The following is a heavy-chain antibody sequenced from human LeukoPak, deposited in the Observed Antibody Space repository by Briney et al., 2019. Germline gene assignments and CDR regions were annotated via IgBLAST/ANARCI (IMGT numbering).Heavy chain of an antibody. CDR1: GFTFSRYW. D-gene: IGHD3-22*01. CDR2: IKQDGSEK. V-gene: IGHV3-7*01. CDR3: VRSAFHAGSGNYYDY. J-gene: IGHJ4*02. Sequence: GGSLRLSCAASGFTFSRYWMSWVRQAPGKGLEWVANIKQDGSEKYYVASVKGRFTIARDNAKNSQYLQMNSLRAEDTAVYYCVRSAFHAGSGNYYDYWGQGTLVTVSS.